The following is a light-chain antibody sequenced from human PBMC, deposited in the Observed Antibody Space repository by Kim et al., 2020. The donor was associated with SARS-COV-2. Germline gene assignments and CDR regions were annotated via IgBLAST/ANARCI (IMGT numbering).Light chain of an antibody. Sequence: EIVLTQSPATLSLSPGERGTLSCRASHSVINNYLAWYQQKPGQSPRLLIYGASSRATGIPDRFSGSGSGTDFTLTINRLVPEDFAVYYCQQYYGSPLTFGGGTKLEI. CDR1: HSVINNY. CDR3: QQYYGSPLT. V-gene: IGKV3-20*01. CDR2: GAS. J-gene: IGKJ4*01.